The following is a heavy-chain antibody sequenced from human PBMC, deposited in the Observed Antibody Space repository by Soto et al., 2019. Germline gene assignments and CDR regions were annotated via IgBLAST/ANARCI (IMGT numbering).Heavy chain of an antibody. J-gene: IGHJ4*02. Sequence: QVQLVQSGAEVKKPGASVKVSCKASGYTFTSYGISWVRQAPGQGLEWMGWISAYNGNTNYAQKLQGRVTMTTDTSTGTVYMELRRLRSDDTAVYYCARDSRYYDCRGYHYFGYWGQGTLVTVSS. V-gene: IGHV1-18*01. CDR1: GYTFTSYG. CDR3: ARDSRYYDCRGYHYFGY. D-gene: IGHD3-22*01. CDR2: ISAYNGNT.